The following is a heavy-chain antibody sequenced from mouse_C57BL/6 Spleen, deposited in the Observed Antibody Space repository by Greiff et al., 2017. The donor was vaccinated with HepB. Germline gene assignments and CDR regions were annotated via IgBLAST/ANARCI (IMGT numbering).Heavy chain of an antibody. D-gene: IGHD1-1*01. CDR3: TSYYGSYWYFDV. V-gene: IGHV1-15*01. CDR2: IDPETGGT. Sequence: VQLQQSGAELVRPGASVTLSCKASGYTFTDYEMHWVKQTPVHGLEWIGAIDPETGGTAYNQKFKGKAILTADKSSSTAYMELRSLTSEDSAVYYCTSYYGSYWYFDVWGTGTTVTVSS. J-gene: IGHJ1*03. CDR1: GYTFTDYE.